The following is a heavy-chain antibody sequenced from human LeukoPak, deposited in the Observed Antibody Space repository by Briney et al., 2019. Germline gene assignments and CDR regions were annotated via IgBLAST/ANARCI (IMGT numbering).Heavy chain of an antibody. CDR1: GGSFSGYY. V-gene: IGHV4-34*01. J-gene: IGHJ4*02. D-gene: IGHD2-15*01. CDR2: INHSGST. Sequence: SETLSLTCAVYGGSFSGYYWSWIRQPPGKGLEWIGEINHSGSTNYNPSLKSRVTISVDTPKNQFSLKLSSVTAADTAVYYCARFKLGGTHFDYWGQGTLVTVSS. CDR3: ARFKLGGTHFDY.